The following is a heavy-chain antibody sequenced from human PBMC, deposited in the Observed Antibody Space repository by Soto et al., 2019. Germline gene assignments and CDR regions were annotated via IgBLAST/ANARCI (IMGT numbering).Heavy chain of an antibody. D-gene: IGHD2-15*01. CDR1: GYTFNNYA. V-gene: IGHV1-3*01. CDR2: INAANGIT. Sequence: QVQLVQSGAEVKKPGASVKVSCKASGYTFNNYAMHWVRQAPGQRLEWMGWINAANGITKYSQKFQGRVTLTRDTSXXTXYXXLSRLTTEDTSIYYCARDWLDCSGGSCYSMAWFDPWGQGTLVTVAS. CDR3: ARDWLDCSGGSCYSMAWFDP. J-gene: IGHJ5*02.